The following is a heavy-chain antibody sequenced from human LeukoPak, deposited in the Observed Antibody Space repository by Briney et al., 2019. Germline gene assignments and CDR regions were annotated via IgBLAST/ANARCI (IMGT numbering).Heavy chain of an antibody. J-gene: IGHJ4*02. CDR2: IYYSGST. D-gene: IGHD5-18*01. CDR3: ARGRYSYGYYFDY. Sequence: SQTLSLTCTVSGGSISSGGYYWSWIRQHPGKGLEWIGYIYYSGSTYYNPSLKSRVTISVDTSKNQFSLKLSPVTAADTAVYYCARGRYSYGYYFDYWGQGTLVTVSS. V-gene: IGHV4-31*03. CDR1: GGSISSGGYY.